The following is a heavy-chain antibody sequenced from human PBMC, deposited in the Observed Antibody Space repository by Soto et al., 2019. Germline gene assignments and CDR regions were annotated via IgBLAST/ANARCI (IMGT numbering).Heavy chain of an antibody. Sequence: QLQLQESGSGLVKPSQTLSLTCTVSGVSIGSGDYSWSWIRQPPGKGLEWLGYIYHRGNTYYNPCIESRLNMAADRSKNQLSLGLRSVTAADTAMYYCVGSKYNIVAGPKWFDPWGQGILVIVSS. CDR2: IYHRGNT. CDR3: VGSKYNIVAGPKWFDP. D-gene: IGHD1-20*01. J-gene: IGHJ5*02. V-gene: IGHV4-30-2*01. CDR1: GVSIGSGDYS.